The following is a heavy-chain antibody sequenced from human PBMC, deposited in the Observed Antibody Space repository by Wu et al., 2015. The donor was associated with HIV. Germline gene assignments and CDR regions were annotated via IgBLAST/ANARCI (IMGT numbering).Heavy chain of an antibody. CDR3: ARDLLPTTSWTDSYYYGMDV. CDR1: GGTFSSSA. V-gene: IGHV1-69*05. J-gene: IGHJ6*02. D-gene: IGHD2-2*01. Sequence: QVQLVQSGAEVKKPGSSVKVSCKASGGTFSSSAISWVRQAPGQGLEWMGRIIPIVGTANYAQKFQGRVTITTDESTSTAYMELSSLRSEDTAVYYCARDLLPTTSWTDSYYYGMDVWGPGTTVTVAS. CDR2: IIPIVGTA.